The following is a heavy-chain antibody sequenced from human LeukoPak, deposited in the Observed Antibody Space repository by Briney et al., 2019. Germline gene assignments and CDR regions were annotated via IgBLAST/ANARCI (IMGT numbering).Heavy chain of an antibody. D-gene: IGHD6-19*01. CDR3: ARENKAVAAHYFDY. CDR1: GFTFSSYG. V-gene: IGHV3-33*01. Sequence: PGGSLRLSCAASGFTFSSYGMHWVRQAPGKGLEWVAVIWYDGSNKYYADSVKGRFTISRDNPKNTLYLQMNSLRAEDTAVYYCARENKAVAAHYFDYWGQGTLVTVSS. J-gene: IGHJ4*02. CDR2: IWYDGSNK.